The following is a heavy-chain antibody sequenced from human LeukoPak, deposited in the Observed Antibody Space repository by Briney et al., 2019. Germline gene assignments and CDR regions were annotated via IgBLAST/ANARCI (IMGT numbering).Heavy chain of an antibody. CDR1: GFTFNSFF. V-gene: IGHV3-7*01. CDR3: VRDLGHSRHYFEY. D-gene: IGHD7-27*01. J-gene: IGHJ4*02. Sequence: GGSLRLSCAASGFTFNSFFLNWVRLTPGRELERVACISQDGRETVYMDSARGRFTISRDNTKKSLYLQMDSLRAEDTAVYFCVRDLGHSRHYFEYWGQGALVTVSS. CDR2: ISQDGRET.